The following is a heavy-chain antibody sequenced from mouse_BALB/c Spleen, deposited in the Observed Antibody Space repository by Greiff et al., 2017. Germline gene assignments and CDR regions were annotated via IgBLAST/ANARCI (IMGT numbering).Heavy chain of an antibody. J-gene: IGHJ3*01. Sequence: EVKLVESGPGLVKPSQSLSLTCTVTGYSITSDYAWNWIRQFPGNKLEWMGYISYSGSTSYNPSLKSRISITRDTSKNQFFLQLNSVTTEDTATYYCARGCPFAYWGQGTLVTVSA. V-gene: IGHV3-2*02. CDR3: ARGCPFAY. D-gene: IGHD6-1*01. CDR2: ISYSGST. CDR1: GYSITSDYA.